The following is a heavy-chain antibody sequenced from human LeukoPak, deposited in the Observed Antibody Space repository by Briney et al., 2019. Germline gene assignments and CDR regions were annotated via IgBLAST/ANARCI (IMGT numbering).Heavy chain of an antibody. CDR1: GFTFSSYS. CDR3: ANNFDF. V-gene: IGHV3-23*01. CDR2: ISGSVCRS. Sequence: GGALRLSCAASGFTFSSYSMSWVRQAPGKGREGVSAISGSVCRSYYADSVKGRFTISRDNSKNTMYLQMNSLRAEDAAVYYCANNFDFWGQGTGVIVSA. J-gene: IGHJ4*02.